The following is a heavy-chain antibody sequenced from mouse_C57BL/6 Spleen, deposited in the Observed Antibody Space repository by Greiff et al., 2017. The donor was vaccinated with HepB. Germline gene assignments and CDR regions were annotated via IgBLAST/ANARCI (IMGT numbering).Heavy chain of an antibody. Sequence: EVKLMESGGGLVQPGGSLSLSCAASGFTFTDYYMSWVRQPPGKALEWLGFIRNKANGYTTEYSASVKGRFTISRDNSQSILYLQMNALRAEDSATYYCARPYSNYGGVYAMDYWGQGTSVTVSS. V-gene: IGHV7-3*01. J-gene: IGHJ4*01. CDR3: ARPYSNYGGVYAMDY. CDR1: GFTFTDYY. D-gene: IGHD2-5*01. CDR2: IRNKANGYTT.